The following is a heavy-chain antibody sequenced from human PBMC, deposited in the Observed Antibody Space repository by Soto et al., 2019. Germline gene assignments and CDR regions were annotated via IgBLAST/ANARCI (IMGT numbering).Heavy chain of an antibody. D-gene: IGHD2-21*02. J-gene: IGHJ4*02. CDR3: AREPVAYCGGDCRTFDY. V-gene: IGHV3-30-3*01. Sequence: QVQLVESGGGVVQPGRSLRLSCAASGFTFSSYAMHWVRQAPGKGLEWVAVISYDGSNKYYADSVKGRFTISRDNSKKTLYLQMNSLRAEDTAVYYCAREPVAYCGGDCRTFDYWGKGTLVTVSS. CDR2: ISYDGSNK. CDR1: GFTFSSYA.